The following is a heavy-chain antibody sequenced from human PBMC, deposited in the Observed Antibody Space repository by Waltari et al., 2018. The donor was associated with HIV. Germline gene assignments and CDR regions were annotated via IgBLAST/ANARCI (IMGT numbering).Heavy chain of an antibody. CDR3: VKVMTGDYRSSWFDP. Sequence: QVQLQESGPGLVKPSETLSLTCAVYGDSISSYNWWTWVRQAPGKGLGWIGEMFHSGSTNYNPSLKSRVTISIDKSKNQFYLRLTSVTAADTAVYYCVKVMTGDYRSSWFDPWGQGTLVTVSS. CDR2: MFHSGST. D-gene: IGHD4-17*01. V-gene: IGHV4-4*02. CDR1: GDSISSYNW. J-gene: IGHJ5*02.